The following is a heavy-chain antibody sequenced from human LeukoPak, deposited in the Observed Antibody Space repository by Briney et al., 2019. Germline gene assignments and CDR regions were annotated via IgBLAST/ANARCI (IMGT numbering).Heavy chain of an antibody. V-gene: IGHV1-24*01. CDR3: GGGYYYESSGYRLIDY. CDR1: GDTLTELS. CDR2: FDPEDGET. Sequence: GASVKVSCKVSGDTLTELSMHWVRQAPGKGLEWMGGFDPEDGETIYAQKFQGRVTMSEDTSTDTAYMELSSLRSEDTAVYYCGGGYYYESSGYRLIDYWAREPWSPSPQ. D-gene: IGHD3-22*01. J-gene: IGHJ4*02.